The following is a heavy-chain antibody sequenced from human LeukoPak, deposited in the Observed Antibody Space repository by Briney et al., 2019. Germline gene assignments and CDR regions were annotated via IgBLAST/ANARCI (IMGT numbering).Heavy chain of an antibody. CDR3: ARVDGSPDF. Sequence: ASVKVSCKASEGTFSSYAISWVRQAPGQGLEWMGGIIPIFGTANYAQKFQGRVTITRDTSISTVYMELSSLRSEDTAVYFCARVDGSPDFLGQGTLVTVSS. CDR2: IIPIFGTA. CDR1: EGTFSSYA. J-gene: IGHJ4*02. D-gene: IGHD2-15*01. V-gene: IGHV1-69*05.